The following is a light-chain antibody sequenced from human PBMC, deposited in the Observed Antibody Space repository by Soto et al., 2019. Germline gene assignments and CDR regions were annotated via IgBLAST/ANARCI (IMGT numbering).Light chain of an antibody. Sequence: QSALTQPASVSGPPGQSITISCTGISSDVGGYNYVSWYQQHPGKAPKLLIFELTNRPSGVSNRFSGSKSGNTASLTISGLQAEDEADYYCSSYTSSDVVFGGWPKLTVL. CDR2: ELT. CDR3: SSYTSSDVV. J-gene: IGLJ2*01. V-gene: IGLV2-14*01. CDR1: SSDVGGYNY.